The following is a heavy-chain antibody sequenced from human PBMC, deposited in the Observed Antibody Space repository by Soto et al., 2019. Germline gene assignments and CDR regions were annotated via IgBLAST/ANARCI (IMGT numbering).Heavy chain of an antibody. V-gene: IGHV4-39*01. J-gene: IGHJ4*02. Sequence: PSYTPLLTFTVSSDSLGSRSYDWGVSRHRPGKGLEWIASIYSSGSTFYNPSIKSRVTMSVDTSKNRLSLNLRSLTAADTAVYYCARRSCDDLCWSYFDYWGQGSLVTIS. CDR3: ARRSCDDLCWSYFDY. D-gene: IGHD1-1*01. CDR1: SDSLGSRSYD. CDR2: IYSSGST.